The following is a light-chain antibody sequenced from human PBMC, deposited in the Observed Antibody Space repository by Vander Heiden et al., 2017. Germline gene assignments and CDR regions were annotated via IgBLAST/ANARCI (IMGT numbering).Light chain of an antibody. CDR2: RDF. V-gene: IGLV1-47*01. CDR3: AAWDDSLSVV. J-gene: IGLJ2*01. Sequence: HSVLTPPPSASGTPGQRVTISCSGSSSNVGSNSVYWYQHLPGTAPKLLIYRDFQRPSGVPDRFSASKSGTSASLAISGLRSEDEAHYYCAAWDDSLSVVFGGGTKLTVL. CDR1: SSNVGSNS.